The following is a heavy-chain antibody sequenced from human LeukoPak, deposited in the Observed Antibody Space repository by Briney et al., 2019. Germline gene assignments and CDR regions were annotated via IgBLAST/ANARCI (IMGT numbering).Heavy chain of an antibody. CDR1: GGSFSGYY. Sequence: PSETLSLTCAVYGGSFSGYYWSWIRQPPGKGLEWIGEINHSGSTNYNPSLKSRVTISVDTSKNQFSLKLSSVTAADTAVYYCAGVQRYYDSSGPAITYYFDYWGQGTLVTVSS. V-gene: IGHV4-34*01. CDR3: AGVQRYYDSSGPAITYYFDY. CDR2: INHSGST. D-gene: IGHD3-22*01. J-gene: IGHJ4*02.